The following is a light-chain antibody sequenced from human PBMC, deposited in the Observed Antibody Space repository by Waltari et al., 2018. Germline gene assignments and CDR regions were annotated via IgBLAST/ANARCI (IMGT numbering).Light chain of an antibody. CDR1: SSNIGSNA. CDR3: ATWDDRQTGYVV. J-gene: IGLJ2*01. V-gene: IGLV1-44*01. CDR2: SNG. Sequence: QSALTQPPSASGTPGQRVIISCSGSSSNIGSNAVSWYRQFPGTAPRLLIYSNGEPTSGVPDRFSGSKSGTSASLTISGLQSDDAADYYCATWDDRQTGYVVFGGGTKLTVL.